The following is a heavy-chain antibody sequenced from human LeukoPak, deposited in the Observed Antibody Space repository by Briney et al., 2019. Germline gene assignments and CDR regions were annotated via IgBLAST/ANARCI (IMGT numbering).Heavy chain of an antibody. J-gene: IGHJ4*02. CDR1: GFSLSTSGMC. CDR2: IDWDDDK. V-gene: IGHV2-70*11. CDR3: ARIKARRRYRDY. D-gene: IGHD1-1*01. Sequence: SGPTLVNPTQTLTLTCTFSGFSLSTSGMCVSWIRQPPGKALEWLARIDWDDDKYYSTSLKTRLTISKDTSKNQVVLTMTNMDPVDTATYYCARIKARRRYRDYWGQGTLVTVSS.